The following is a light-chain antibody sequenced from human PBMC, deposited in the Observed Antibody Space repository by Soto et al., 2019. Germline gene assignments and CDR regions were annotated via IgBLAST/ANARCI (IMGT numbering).Light chain of an antibody. V-gene: IGKV3D-20*02. J-gene: IGKJ5*01. CDR2: AAS. Sequence: EIVLTQSPGTLSLSPGERPTLPCRASQSVSSYYLAWYQQKPGQAPRLLIYAASSRATGIPDRFSGGGSGTDFTLTISSLEPEDFAVYYCQQRSNWPPITFGQGTRLEIK. CDR3: QQRSNWPPIT. CDR1: QSVSSYY.